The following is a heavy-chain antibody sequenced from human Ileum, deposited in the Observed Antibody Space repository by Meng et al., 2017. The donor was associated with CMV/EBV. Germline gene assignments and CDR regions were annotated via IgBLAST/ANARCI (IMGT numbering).Heavy chain of an antibody. CDR1: GITFNNVW. CDR2: IKNKVNGGTP. CDR3: TTFNVAVTDWFDP. D-gene: IGHD2-8*02. J-gene: IGHJ5*02. V-gene: IGHV3-15*01. Sequence: SGITFNNVWMSWVRRAPGKGLEWVGRIKNKVNGGTPNYAAPVTGRFTISRDDSKNTLYLQMTSLKTEDTGVYYCTTFNVAVTDWFDPWGQGALVTVSS.